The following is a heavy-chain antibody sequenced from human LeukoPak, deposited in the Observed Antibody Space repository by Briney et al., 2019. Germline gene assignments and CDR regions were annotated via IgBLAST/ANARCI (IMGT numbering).Heavy chain of an antibody. V-gene: IGHV1-18*01. CDR3: ARDRFPRYYYDSSGYGKFDY. Sequence: ASVNVSCKASGYTFTSYGISWVRQAPGQGLEWMGWISAYNGNTNYAQKLQGRVTMTTDTSTSTAYMELRSLRSDDTAVYYCARDRFPRYYYDSSGYGKFDYWGQGTLVTVSS. CDR1: GYTFTSYG. D-gene: IGHD3-22*01. CDR2: ISAYNGNT. J-gene: IGHJ4*02.